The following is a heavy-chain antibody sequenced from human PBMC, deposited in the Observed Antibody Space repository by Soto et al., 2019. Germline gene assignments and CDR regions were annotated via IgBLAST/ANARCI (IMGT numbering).Heavy chain of an antibody. CDR2: INSDGSIT. Sequence: GGSLRLSCAASGLTFSSYWMHWVRKVPEKGLVWVSRINSDGSITNYADAVKGRFTISRDNVKNTLYLQMNSLRAEDTAVYYCVRYSRSVGGSYRPDYWGQGTLVTVSS. J-gene: IGHJ4*02. CDR1: GLTFSSYW. CDR3: VRYSRSVGGSYRPDY. V-gene: IGHV3-74*01. D-gene: IGHD3-16*02.